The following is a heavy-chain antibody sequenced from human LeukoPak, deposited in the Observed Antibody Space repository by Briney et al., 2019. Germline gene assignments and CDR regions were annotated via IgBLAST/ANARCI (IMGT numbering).Heavy chain of an antibody. V-gene: IGHV3-21*01. D-gene: IGHD6-19*01. J-gene: IGHJ4*02. CDR2: ISSTSSYI. CDR1: GFTFSTYA. CDR3: ARVGYSSGWYFDY. Sequence: GGSLRLSCAASGFTFSTYAMSWVRQAPGKGLEWVSSISSTSSYIYYADSVKGRFTISRDNAQKSLYLQMNSLRAVDTAVYYCARVGYSSGWYFDYWGQGTLVTVSS.